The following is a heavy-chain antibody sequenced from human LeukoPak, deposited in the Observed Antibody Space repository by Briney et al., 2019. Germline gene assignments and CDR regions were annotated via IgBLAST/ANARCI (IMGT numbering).Heavy chain of an antibody. CDR1: GFTFDDYA. CDR2: ISGSGGST. D-gene: IGHD3-9*01. J-gene: IGHJ4*02. V-gene: IGHV3-23*01. Sequence: GGSLRLSCTASGFTFDDYAMHWVRQAPGKGLEWVSAISGSGGSTYYADSVKGRFTISRDNSKNTLYLQMNSLRAEDTAVYYCAKDQYFDWSREGYWGQGTLVTVSS. CDR3: AKDQYFDWSREGY.